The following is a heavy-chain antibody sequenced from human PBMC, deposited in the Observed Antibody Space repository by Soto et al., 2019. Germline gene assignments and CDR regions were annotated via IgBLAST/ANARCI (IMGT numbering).Heavy chain of an antibody. CDR1: GFTFSSYS. Sequence: GALRLSCAASGFTFSSYSMNWVRQAPGKGLEWVSSISRSAGNTYYADSVKGRFTISRDNAKNSMYLQMNSLRAGDTAVYYCARDQVPGLDAFDIWGQGTMVTVSS. J-gene: IGHJ3*02. CDR3: ARDQVPGLDAFDI. CDR2: ISRSAGNT. V-gene: IGHV3-21*01.